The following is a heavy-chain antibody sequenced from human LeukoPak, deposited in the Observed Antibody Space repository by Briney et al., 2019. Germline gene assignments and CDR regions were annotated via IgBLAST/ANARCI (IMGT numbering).Heavy chain of an antibody. CDR2: IWYDGSNK. CDR3: AKDSFWSGYCGY. V-gene: IGHV3-33*06. J-gene: IGHJ4*02. D-gene: IGHD3-3*01. Sequence: PGGSLRLSCAASGFTFSSYGMHWVRQAPGKGLEWVAVIWYDGSNKYYADSVKGRFTISRDNSKNTLYLQMNSLRAEDTAVYYCAKDSFWSGYCGYWGQGTLVTVSS. CDR1: GFTFSSYG.